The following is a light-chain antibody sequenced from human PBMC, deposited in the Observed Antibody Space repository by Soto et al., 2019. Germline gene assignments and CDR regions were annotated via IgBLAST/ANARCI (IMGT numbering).Light chain of an antibody. Sequence: DIQMTQSPSSLSASVGDRVTITCRASQSINSYLNWYQQKPGKAPKLLIYAASSLQSGVPPRFSGSGSGTDFTLTINKMQREDFATYYCQQTYNLPRTFGQGTKVDIK. V-gene: IGKV1-39*01. J-gene: IGKJ1*01. CDR3: QQTYNLPRT. CDR1: QSINSY. CDR2: AAS.